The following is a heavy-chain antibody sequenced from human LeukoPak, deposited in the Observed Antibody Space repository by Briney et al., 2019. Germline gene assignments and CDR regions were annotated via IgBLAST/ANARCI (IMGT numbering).Heavy chain of an antibody. D-gene: IGHD5-18*01. CDR2: INAGNGNT. V-gene: IGHV1-3*01. J-gene: IGHJ2*01. CDR1: GYTFTSYA. Sequence: GASVKVSCKASGYTFTSYAMHWVRQAPGQRLEWMGWINAGNGNTKYSQKFQGRVTITRDTSASTAYMELSSLRSEDTAVYYCARERAPGYSYGYGTFDLWGRGTLVTVSS. CDR3: ARERAPGYSYGYGTFDL.